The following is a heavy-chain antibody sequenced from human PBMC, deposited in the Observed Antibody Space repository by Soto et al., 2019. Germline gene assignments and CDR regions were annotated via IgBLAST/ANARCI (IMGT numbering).Heavy chain of an antibody. CDR3: ARPTYYYDSSGYTPPGKDAFDI. CDR2: IYPGDSDT. Sequence: GESLKISCKGSGYSFTSYWIGWVRQMPGKGLEWMVIIYPGDSDTRYSPSFQGQVTISADKSISTAYLQWSSLKASDTAMYYCARPTYYYDSSGYTPPGKDAFDIWGQGTMVNVS. V-gene: IGHV5-51*01. CDR1: GYSFTSYW. D-gene: IGHD3-22*01. J-gene: IGHJ3*02.